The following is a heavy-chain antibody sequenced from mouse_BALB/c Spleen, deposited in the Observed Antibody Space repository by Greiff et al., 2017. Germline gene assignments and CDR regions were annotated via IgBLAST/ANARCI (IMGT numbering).Heavy chain of an antibody. J-gene: IGHJ2*01. Sequence: EVMLVESGGGLVQPGGSLKLSCAASGFTFSSYTMSWVRQTPEKRLEWVAYISNGGGSTYYPDTVKGRFTISRDNAKNTLYLQMSSLKSEDTAMYYCARLWDLDYWGQGTTLTVSS. D-gene: IGHD4-1*01. CDR3: ARLWDLDY. CDR1: GFTFSSYT. V-gene: IGHV5-12-2*01. CDR2: ISNGGGST.